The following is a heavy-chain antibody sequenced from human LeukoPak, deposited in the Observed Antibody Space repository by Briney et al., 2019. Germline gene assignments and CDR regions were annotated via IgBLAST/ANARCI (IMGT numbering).Heavy chain of an antibody. J-gene: IGHJ4*02. V-gene: IGHV4-4*07. D-gene: IGHD3-22*01. CDR3: AGAPDLSSYDTTGFYYFDY. CDR2: IYSTGST. CDR1: GESVSSSY. Sequence: SETLSLTCTVSGESVSSSYWSWIRQPAGKGLQWIGRIYSTGSTYYNPSLKSRVTMSLDTSKNQFSLKVRFLTAADTAVYYCAGAPDLSSYDTTGFYYFDYWGQGARVTVSS.